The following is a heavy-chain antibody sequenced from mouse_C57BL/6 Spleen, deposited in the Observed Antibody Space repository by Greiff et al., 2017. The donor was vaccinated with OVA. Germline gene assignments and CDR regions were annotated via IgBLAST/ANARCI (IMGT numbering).Heavy chain of an antibody. CDR2: ISSGGSTI. J-gene: IGHJ2*01. CDR3: ATNFFDY. D-gene: IGHD4-1*01. Sequence: EVKLVESGGGLVKPGGSLKLSCAASGFTFSDYGMHWVRQAPEKGLEWVAYISSGGSTIYSADTVTGRFTISRDNAKNTLFLQMTSLRSEDTAMYYCATNFFDYWGQGTTLTVSS. V-gene: IGHV5-17*01. CDR1: GFTFSDYG.